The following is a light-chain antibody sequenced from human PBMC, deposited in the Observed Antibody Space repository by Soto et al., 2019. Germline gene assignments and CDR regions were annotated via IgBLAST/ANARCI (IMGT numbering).Light chain of an antibody. V-gene: IGLV2-14*01. J-gene: IGLJ2*01. CDR3: SSYTSSSTYVV. CDR2: DVS. Sequence: QSALTQPASVSGSPGQSITISCTGTSRDVGGYNYVSWYQQHPGKAPKLMIYDVSNRPSGVSNRFSGSKSGNTASLTISGLQAEDEADYYCSSYTSSSTYVVFGGGTKRTV. CDR1: SRDVGGYNY.